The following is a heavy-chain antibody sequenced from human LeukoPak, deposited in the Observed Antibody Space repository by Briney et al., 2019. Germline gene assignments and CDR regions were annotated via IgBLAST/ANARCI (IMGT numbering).Heavy chain of an antibody. CDR1: GFTFDDYT. CDR2: ISWDGGST. V-gene: IGHV3-43*01. CDR3: AKDSGYSGYVHYGMDV. D-gene: IGHD5-12*01. Sequence: GGSLRLSCAASGFTFDDYTMHWVRQAPGKGLEWVSLISWDGGSTYYADSVKGRFTISRDNSKNSLYLQMNSLRTEDTALYYCAKDSGYSGYVHYGMDVWGQGTTVTVSS. J-gene: IGHJ6*02.